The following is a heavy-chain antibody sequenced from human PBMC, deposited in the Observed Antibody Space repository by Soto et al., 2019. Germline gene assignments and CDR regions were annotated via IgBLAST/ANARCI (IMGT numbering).Heavy chain of an antibody. CDR2: ISGYNGDT. J-gene: IGHJ4*02. V-gene: IGHV1-18*04. CDR1: GYIFSSYG. D-gene: IGHD2-8*01. CDR3: ARDQWVIITTINHDYFDY. Sequence: QAQLVQSGAEVKKPGASVKVSCKASGYIFSSYGISWVRQAPGQGLEWMGWISGYNGDTNYAQKFQGRVTMTTDTSTNTAYLELRSLTSNDTAVYYCARDQWVIITTINHDYFDYWGQGTLVTVSS.